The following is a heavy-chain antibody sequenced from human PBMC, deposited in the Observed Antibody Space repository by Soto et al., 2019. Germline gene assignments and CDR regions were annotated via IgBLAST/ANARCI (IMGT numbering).Heavy chain of an antibody. CDR3: ARFIVLVPAAIRGWFGP. CDR1: GYRFTSYW. Sequence: PGESLKISCKASGYRFTSYWIGWVRQMPGKGLEWMGIIYPGDSDTRYSPSFQGQVTISADKSISTAYLQWSSLKASDTAMYYCARFIVLVPAAIRGWFGPWGEGTLVTVSS. D-gene: IGHD2-2*01. J-gene: IGHJ5*02. V-gene: IGHV5-51*01. CDR2: IYPGDSDT.